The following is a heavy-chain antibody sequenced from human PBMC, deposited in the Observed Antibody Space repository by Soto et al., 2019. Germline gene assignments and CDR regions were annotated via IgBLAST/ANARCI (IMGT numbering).Heavy chain of an antibody. Sequence: PGGSLRLSCAASGFTFSNHAIHWVRQAPGKGLGWVAVISNDGSRDYYADSVKGRFTMSRDNSKNTLYLQMNSLRPEDTAVYYCVRDHNWAFDYWGQGALVTVSS. CDR2: ISNDGSRD. CDR3: VRDHNWAFDY. CDR1: GFTFSNHA. J-gene: IGHJ4*02. D-gene: IGHD3-16*01. V-gene: IGHV3-30*04.